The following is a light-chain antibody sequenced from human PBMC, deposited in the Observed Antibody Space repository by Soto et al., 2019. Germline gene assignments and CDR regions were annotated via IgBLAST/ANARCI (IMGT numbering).Light chain of an antibody. Sequence: QSVLTQPPSVSGAPGQRVTISCTGSSSNIGAGYDVHWYQQLPGTAPKLLIYGNSNRPSGVPDRFSGSKSGTSASLAITGLQAEDEADYYCQSYDSSLSSSVFGGGTKVTLL. CDR2: GNS. CDR1: SSNIGAGYD. V-gene: IGLV1-40*01. J-gene: IGLJ2*01. CDR3: QSYDSSLSSSV.